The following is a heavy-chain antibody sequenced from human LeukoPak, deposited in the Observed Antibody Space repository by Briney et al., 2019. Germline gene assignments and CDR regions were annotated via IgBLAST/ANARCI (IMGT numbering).Heavy chain of an antibody. Sequence: PGESLKISCKGSGYSFTSDWISWVRQMPGKGLEWMGRIDPSDSYTNYSPSFQGHVTISADKPISTAYLQWSSLKASDTAIYYCARHFGAVGAFDYWGQGSLITVSS. CDR3: ARHFGAVGAFDY. J-gene: IGHJ4*02. D-gene: IGHD1-26*01. V-gene: IGHV5-10-1*01. CDR2: IDPSDSYT. CDR1: GYSFTSDW.